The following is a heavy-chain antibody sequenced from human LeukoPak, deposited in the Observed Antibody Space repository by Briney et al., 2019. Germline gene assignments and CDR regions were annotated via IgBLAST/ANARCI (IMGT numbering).Heavy chain of an antibody. Sequence: ASVKVSCKVSGYTLTELSMHWVRQAPGKGLEWMGGFDPEDGETIYAQKFQGRVTMTEDTSTDTAYMELSSLRSEDTAVYYCATVDSNYPRRPFDYWGQGTLVTVSS. V-gene: IGHV1-24*01. J-gene: IGHJ4*02. CDR1: GYTLTELS. D-gene: IGHD4-11*01. CDR2: FDPEDGET. CDR3: ATVDSNYPRRPFDY.